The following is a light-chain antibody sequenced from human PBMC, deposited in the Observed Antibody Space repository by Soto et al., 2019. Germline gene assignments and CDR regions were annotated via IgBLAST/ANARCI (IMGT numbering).Light chain of an antibody. CDR2: ETS. CDR3: QQYSTFWT. CDR1: RSLTRW. J-gene: IGKJ1*01. Sequence: DIQMSQSPSTLSASVGDTVTISCRTSRSLTRWLAWYQQKPGKAPELLIYETSILQSGVPSRFSAGGSGTDFTLTISGLKPDDIATYYCQQYSTFWTFGQGTRVELK. V-gene: IGKV1-5*03.